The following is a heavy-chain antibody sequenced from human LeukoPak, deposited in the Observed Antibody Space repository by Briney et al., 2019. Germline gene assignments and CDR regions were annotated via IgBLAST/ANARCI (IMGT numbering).Heavy chain of an antibody. CDR1: GGSISNYY. Sequence: PETLSLTCAVSGGSISNYYCSWIRQPPGKGLEWLGYIHYSGYTNYNPSLKSRVTISVDTSKNQFSLNLSSVTAADTAVYYCARHWGSDWYFDLWGRGTLVTVSS. J-gene: IGHJ2*01. CDR3: ARHWGSDWYFDL. V-gene: IGHV4-59*01. CDR2: IHYSGYT. D-gene: IGHD7-27*01.